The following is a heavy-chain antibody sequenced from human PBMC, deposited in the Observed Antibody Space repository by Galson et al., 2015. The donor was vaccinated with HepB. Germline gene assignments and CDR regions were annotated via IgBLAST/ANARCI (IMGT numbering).Heavy chain of an antibody. CDR2: IYSGGST. J-gene: IGHJ4*02. CDR3: ARGVEGSSWGY. V-gene: IGHV3-53*01. D-gene: IGHD6-13*01. CDR1: GFTVSSNY. Sequence: SLRLSCAASGFTVSSNYMSWVRQAPGKGLEWISVIYSGGSTYYADSVKGRFTISRGNSKNTLYLQMNSLRAEDTAVYYCARGVEGSSWGYWGQGTLVTVSS.